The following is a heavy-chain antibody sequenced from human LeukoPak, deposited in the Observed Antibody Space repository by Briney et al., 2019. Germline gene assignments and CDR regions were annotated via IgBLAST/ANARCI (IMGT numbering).Heavy chain of an antibody. CDR3: ARSPLWFGELLSTDY. Sequence: PGRTLRLSCAASGFTFSSCGVHWGRQAPGKGLEWVAVIWYDGSNKYYADSVKGRFTISRDNSKNTLYLQMNSLRAEDTAVYYCARSPLWFGELLSTDYSGQGTLVTVSS. D-gene: IGHD3-10*01. V-gene: IGHV3-33*01. CDR1: GFTFSSCG. J-gene: IGHJ4*02. CDR2: IWYDGSNK.